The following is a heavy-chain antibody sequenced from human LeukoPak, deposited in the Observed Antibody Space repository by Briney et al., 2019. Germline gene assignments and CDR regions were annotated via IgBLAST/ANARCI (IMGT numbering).Heavy chain of an antibody. V-gene: IGHV4-38-2*02. J-gene: IGHJ4*02. Sequence: SETLSLTCSVSGYSISSAYYWGWIRQPPGKGLEWIGTMYHSGSTNYNPSLKSRVAISVDTSKNQFSLKLSSVTAADTAVYFCARGFRGDNFDYWGQGTLVTVSS. CDR1: GYSISSAYY. CDR2: MYHSGST. D-gene: IGHD7-27*01. CDR3: ARGFRGDNFDY.